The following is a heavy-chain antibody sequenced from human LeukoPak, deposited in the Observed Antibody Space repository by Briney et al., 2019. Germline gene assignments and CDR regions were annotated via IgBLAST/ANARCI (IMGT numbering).Heavy chain of an antibody. CDR2: IYIDGSSR. CDR1: GLSISNYW. V-gene: IGHV3-74*01. D-gene: IGHD6-13*01. CDR3: ASASSHRIAAGGDY. J-gene: IGHJ4*02. Sequence: GGSLRLSCAASGLSISNYWMHWVRQAPGKGLVWVSRIYIDGSSRSYADSVKGRFTISRDNGKNTLYLQMNSLGAEDAAVYYCASASSHRIAAGGDYWGQGTLVTVSS.